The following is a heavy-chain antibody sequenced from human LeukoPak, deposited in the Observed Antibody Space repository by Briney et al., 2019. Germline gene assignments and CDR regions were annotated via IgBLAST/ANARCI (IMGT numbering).Heavy chain of an antibody. Sequence: SETLSLTCAVYGGSFSGYYWSCIRQPPGKGLEWIGEINHSGSTNYNPSLKSRVTISVDTSKNQFSLKLSSVTAADTAVYYCARGSGYFQHWGQGTLVTVSS. V-gene: IGHV4-34*01. CDR1: GGSFSGYY. CDR2: INHSGST. CDR3: ARGSGYFQH. J-gene: IGHJ1*01.